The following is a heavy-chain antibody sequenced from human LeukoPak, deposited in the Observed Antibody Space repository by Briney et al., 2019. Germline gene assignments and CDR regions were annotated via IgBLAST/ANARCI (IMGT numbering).Heavy chain of an antibody. J-gene: IGHJ3*02. CDR1: VYTFTSYC. D-gene: IGHD4-17*01. CDR2: INPNSGGT. Sequence: ASVKVSFKASVYTFTSYCLHWVRHGPGQGLEWMGWINPNSGGTNYAQKLQRRVTLTRDTSISTACLELSRLRSDDTAVYYCARARGSTVTRLVSGAFDIWGQGTMVTVSS. CDR3: ARARGSTVTRLVSGAFDI. V-gene: IGHV1-2*02.